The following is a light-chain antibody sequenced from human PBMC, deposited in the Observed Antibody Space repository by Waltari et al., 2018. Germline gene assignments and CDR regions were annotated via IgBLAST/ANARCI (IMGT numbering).Light chain of an antibody. Sequence: QSALTQPPSASGSPGQSVTISCPGTISDVGAYNYVSWYQQHPGKAPKLMISEVSKRPSGVPDRFSGSKSGNTASLTVSGLQSEDEADYYCSSYGGSNTVVFGGGTKLTVL. CDR3: SSYGGSNTVV. CDR2: EVS. CDR1: ISDVGAYNY. J-gene: IGLJ2*01. V-gene: IGLV2-8*01.